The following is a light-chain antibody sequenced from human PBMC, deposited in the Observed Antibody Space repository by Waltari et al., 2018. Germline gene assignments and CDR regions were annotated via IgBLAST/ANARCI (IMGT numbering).Light chain of an antibody. V-gene: IGKV3-15*01. CDR1: QSVSNN. CDR3: QQYNNWSPT. Sequence: EIVMTQSPATLSVSPGERATLSCRASQSVSNNLAWYQQQPGQAPRLVIYGGSTRATGIPARFSGSGSGTEFTLTISSLQSEDFAVYYCQQYNNWSPTFGQGTKVEIK. CDR2: GGS. J-gene: IGKJ1*01.